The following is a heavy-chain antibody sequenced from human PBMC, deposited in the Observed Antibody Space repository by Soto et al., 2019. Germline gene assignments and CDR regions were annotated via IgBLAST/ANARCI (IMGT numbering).Heavy chain of an antibody. J-gene: IGHJ5*02. CDR3: AKGLLSGSWYAAA. CDR2: ITKTGDT. V-gene: IGHV3-23*01. Sequence: EVHLLESGGVLVQPGESLRLSCETSGFTFSNCVMPWVRQAPGKGLEWVSVITKTGDTDYADSVKGRFTISRDNSKNTVYLQMNSLRAEDTAVYYGAKGLLSGSWYAAAWGQGTLVTVS. CDR1: GFTFSNCV. D-gene: IGHD6-13*01.